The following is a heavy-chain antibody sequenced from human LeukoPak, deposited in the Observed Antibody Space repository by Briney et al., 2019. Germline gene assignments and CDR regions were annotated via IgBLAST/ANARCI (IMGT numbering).Heavy chain of an antibody. J-gene: IGHJ4*02. D-gene: IGHD3-22*01. V-gene: IGHV1-2*06. CDR1: GYTFTGYY. CDR2: INPNSGGT. Sequence: ASVKVSCKASGYTFTGYYMHWVRQAPGQGLEWMGRINPNSGGTNYAQKFQGMVTMTRDTSISTAYMELSRLRSDDTAVYYCARGDYDSSGRHFDYWGQGTLVTVSS. CDR3: ARGDYDSSGRHFDY.